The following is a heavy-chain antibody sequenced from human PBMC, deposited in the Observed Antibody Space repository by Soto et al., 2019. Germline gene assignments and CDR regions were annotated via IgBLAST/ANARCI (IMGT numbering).Heavy chain of an antibody. CDR2: INPDGSST. V-gene: IGHV3-74*01. CDR1: GFTFSSYS. CDR3: AKTTTGPDNH. D-gene: IGHD1-1*01. Sequence: GGSLSLSCAASGFTFSSYSMSWIRQAPGKGLVWVSRINPDGSSTYYADSVKGRFTVSRDNAKNTLYLHTNSLRAENTAGYYAAKTTTGPDNHWVQGKVVTVSS. J-gene: IGHJ5*02.